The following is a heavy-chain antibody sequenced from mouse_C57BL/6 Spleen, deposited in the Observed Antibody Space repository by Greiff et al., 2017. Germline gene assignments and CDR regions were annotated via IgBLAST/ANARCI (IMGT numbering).Heavy chain of an antibody. V-gene: IGHV1-42*01. CDR2: LNPSTGGT. CDR3: ARPYYGRYFDY. CDR1: GYSFTGYY. D-gene: IGHD1-1*01. J-gene: IGHJ2*01. Sequence: EVMLVESGPELVKPGASVKISCKASGYSFTGYYLNWVKQRPEKSLEWIGELNPSTGGTTYNQKFKAKATLTVDKSSSTAYMQLKSLTSEDSAVYYCARPYYGRYFDYWGQGTTLTVSS.